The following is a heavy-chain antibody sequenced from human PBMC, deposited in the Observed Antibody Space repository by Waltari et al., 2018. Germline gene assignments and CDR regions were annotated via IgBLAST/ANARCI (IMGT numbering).Heavy chain of an antibody. Sequence: VQPVESGAVLDLPGGTLRLSWRGSGCTYSRYWMSWVRQTPGKGLEWVANINYDGRQKYYVDSVKGRFTISRDNAKNSVYLQMNSLRVEDTAVYYCAKSRGFEYWGQGALITVSS. CDR2: INYDGRQK. V-gene: IGHV3-7*01. CDR1: GCTYSRYW. CDR3: AKSRGFEY. D-gene: IGHD2-2*01. J-gene: IGHJ4*02.